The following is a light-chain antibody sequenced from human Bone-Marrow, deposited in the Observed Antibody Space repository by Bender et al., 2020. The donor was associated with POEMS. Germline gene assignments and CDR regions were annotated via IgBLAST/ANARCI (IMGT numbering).Light chain of an antibody. CDR3: SSYTSSSTLV. V-gene: IGLV2-14*01. CDR2: EVS. CDR1: TSDVGGYNY. J-gene: IGLJ1*01. Sequence: QSALTQPPSASGSPGQSVTISCIGTTSDVGGYNYVSWYQQHPGKAPKLMIYEVSNRPSGVSNRFSGSKSGNTASLTISGLQAEDEADYYCSSYTSSSTLVFGTGTKVTVL.